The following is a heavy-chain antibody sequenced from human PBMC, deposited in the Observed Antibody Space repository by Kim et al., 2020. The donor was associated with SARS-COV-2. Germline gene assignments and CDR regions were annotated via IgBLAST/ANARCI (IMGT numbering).Heavy chain of an antibody. CDR1: GGSFSGYY. D-gene: IGHD6-13*01. CDR3: ARGLYSSSWYHY. V-gene: IGHV4-34*01. Sequence: SETLSLTCAVYGGSFSGYYWSWIRQPPGKGLEWIGEINHSGSTNYNPSLKSRVTISVDTSKNQFSLKLSSVTAADTAVYYCARGLYSSSWYHYWGQGTLVTVSS. J-gene: IGHJ4*02. CDR2: INHSGST.